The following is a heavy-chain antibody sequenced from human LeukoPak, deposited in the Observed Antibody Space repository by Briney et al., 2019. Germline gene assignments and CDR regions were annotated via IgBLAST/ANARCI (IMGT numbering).Heavy chain of an antibody. CDR1: GGSFSGYY. J-gene: IGHJ5*02. CDR3: ASGLWFGEFGFDP. D-gene: IGHD3-10*01. CDR2: INHSGST. Sequence: KPSETLSLTCAVYGGSFSGYYWSWIRQPPGKGLEWIGEINHSGSTNYNPSLKSRVTISVDKSENLFSLKLTSVTAADTAVYYCASGLWFGEFGFDPWGQGTLVTVSS. V-gene: IGHV4-34*01.